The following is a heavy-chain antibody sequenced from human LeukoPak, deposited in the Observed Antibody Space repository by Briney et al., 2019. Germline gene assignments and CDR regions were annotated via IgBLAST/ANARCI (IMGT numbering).Heavy chain of an antibody. V-gene: IGHV1-3*01. CDR3: ARAFYGGTLDY. D-gene: IGHD4-23*01. J-gene: IGHJ4*02. CDR1: GYTFTSYA. CDR2: INAGNGNT. Sequence: ASVKVSCKASGYTFTSYAMHWVRQAPGQRLEWMGWINAGNGNTKYSQEFQGRGTMTRDTSISTAYMELSRLRSDDTAGYYCARAFYGGTLDYWGQGTLVTVSS.